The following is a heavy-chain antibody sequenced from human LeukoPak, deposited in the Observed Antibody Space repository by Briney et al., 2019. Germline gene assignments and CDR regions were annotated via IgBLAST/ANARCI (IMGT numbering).Heavy chain of an antibody. Sequence: SVKVSCKASGGTFSSYTISWVRQAPGQGLEWMGRIIPILGIANYAQKFQGRVTITADKSTSTAYMELSSLRSEDTAVYYCARGPPYSGSSHFDYWGQGTLVTASS. V-gene: IGHV1-69*02. J-gene: IGHJ4*02. D-gene: IGHD1-26*01. CDR2: IIPILGIA. CDR3: ARGPPYSGSSHFDY. CDR1: GGTFSSYT.